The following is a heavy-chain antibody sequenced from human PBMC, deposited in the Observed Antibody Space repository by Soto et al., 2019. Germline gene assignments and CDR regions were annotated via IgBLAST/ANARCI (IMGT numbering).Heavy chain of an antibody. V-gene: IGHV1-46*01. Sequence: ASVKVSCKASGYTFTSYYMHWVRQAPGQGPEWMGIINPSGGSTSYAQKFQGRVTMTRDTSTSTVYMELSSLRSEDTAVYYCAVEYYDFWSGYYLKYFDYWGQGTLVTVSS. J-gene: IGHJ4*02. CDR3: AVEYYDFWSGYYLKYFDY. D-gene: IGHD3-3*01. CDR2: INPSGGST. CDR1: GYTFTSYY.